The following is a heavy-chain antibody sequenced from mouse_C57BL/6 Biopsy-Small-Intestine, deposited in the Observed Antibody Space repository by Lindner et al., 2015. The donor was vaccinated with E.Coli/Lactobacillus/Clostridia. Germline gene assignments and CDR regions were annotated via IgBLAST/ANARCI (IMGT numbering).Heavy chain of an antibody. J-gene: IGHJ3*01. D-gene: IGHD3-1*01. V-gene: IGHV1-4*01. CDR1: GFTFSSYT. CDR2: INAGNGNT. Sequence: SVKVSCKASGFTFSSYTMSWVRQAPGQRLEWMGWINAGNGNTKYSQKFQDRLTITRDTSASTAYMELSSLTSEDTAVYYCARVPISPAARWFHPWGQGTLVTVS. CDR3: ARVPISPAARWFHP.